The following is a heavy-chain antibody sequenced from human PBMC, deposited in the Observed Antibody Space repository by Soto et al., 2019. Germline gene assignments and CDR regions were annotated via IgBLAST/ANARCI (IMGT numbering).Heavy chain of an antibody. V-gene: IGHV4-30-4*01. CDR2: IYYSGST. Sequence: SETLSLTCTVSGGSISSGDYYWSWIRQPPGKGLEWIGYIYYSGSTYYNPSLKSRVTISVDTSKNQFSLKLSSVTAADTAVYYCARAGRPEDIVVVPAARGTDAFDIWGQGTMVTVSS. D-gene: IGHD2-2*01. CDR3: ARAGRPEDIVVVPAARGTDAFDI. CDR1: GGSISSGDYY. J-gene: IGHJ3*02.